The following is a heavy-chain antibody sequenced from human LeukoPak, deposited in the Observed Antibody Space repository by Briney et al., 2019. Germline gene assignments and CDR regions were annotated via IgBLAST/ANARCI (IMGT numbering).Heavy chain of an antibody. Sequence: ASVKVSCTAPGYTFSGSFMHWVRQAPGQGLEWMGWIKPNSAGTRYAQKFQGRFTMTRDTSINTAYMELSWLTSDDTAVYYCARDLSWGSGYDNSTYTLRWLDFWGQGTLVTVSS. CDR2: IKPNSAGT. V-gene: IGHV1-2*02. CDR3: ARDLSWGSGYDNSTYTLRWLDF. J-gene: IGHJ4*02. D-gene: IGHD2/OR15-2a*01. CDR1: GYTFSGSF.